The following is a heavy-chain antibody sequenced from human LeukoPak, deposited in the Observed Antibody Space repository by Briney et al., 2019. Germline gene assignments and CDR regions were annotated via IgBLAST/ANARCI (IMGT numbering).Heavy chain of an antibody. D-gene: IGHD3-3*01. CDR1: GFTFSSYA. CDR3: ARVILHGFLEWLLTPVDY. V-gene: IGHV3-30-3*01. Sequence: GGSLRLSCAASGFTFSSYAMHWVRQAPGKGLEWVAVISYDGSNKYYADSVKGRFTISRDKSKNTLYLQMNSLRAEDTAVYYCARVILHGFLEWLLTPVDYWGQGTLVTVSS. CDR2: ISYDGSNK. J-gene: IGHJ4*02.